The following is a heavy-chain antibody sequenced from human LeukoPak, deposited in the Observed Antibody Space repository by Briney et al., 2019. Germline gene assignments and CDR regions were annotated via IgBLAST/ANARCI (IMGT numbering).Heavy chain of an antibody. V-gene: IGHV3-21*01. D-gene: IGHD2-15*01. CDR3: ATPIVVVVAAGGRDAFDI. Sequence: PGGSLRLSCAASGFTFSSHSMNWVRQAPGKGLEWVSSISSSSSYIYYADSVKGRFTISRDNAKNSLYLQMNSLRAEDTAVYYCATPIVVVVAAGGRDAFDIWGQGTMVTVSS. CDR2: ISSSSSYI. J-gene: IGHJ3*02. CDR1: GFTFSSHS.